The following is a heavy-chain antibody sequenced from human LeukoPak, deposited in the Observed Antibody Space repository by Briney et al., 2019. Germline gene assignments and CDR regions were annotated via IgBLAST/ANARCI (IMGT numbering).Heavy chain of an antibody. D-gene: IGHD3-3*01. V-gene: IGHV4-31*02. Sequence: LRLSCAASGFTFSSYSMSWIRQHPGKGLEWIGYIYYSGSTYYNPSLKSRVTISVDTSKNQFSLKLSSVTAADTAVYYCARGVDFWSGSIDYWGQGTLVTVSS. CDR1: GFTFSSYS. J-gene: IGHJ4*02. CDR2: IYYSGST. CDR3: ARGVDFWSGSIDY.